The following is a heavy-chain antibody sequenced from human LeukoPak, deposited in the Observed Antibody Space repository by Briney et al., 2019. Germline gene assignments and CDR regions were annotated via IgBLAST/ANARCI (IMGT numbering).Heavy chain of an antibody. V-gene: IGHV3-23*01. CDR2: TAGSGISK. Sequence: PGGSLRPSCVASGFTFNNYAMSWVRQAPGRGLEWASSTAGSGISKDYADSVKGRFTISKDKSKNTLYLQMDNLRAEDTGVYFCARLPTFYYDSSGYHYDYWGQGILVTVYS. CDR1: GFTFNNYA. CDR3: ARLPTFYYDSSGYHYDY. D-gene: IGHD3-22*01. J-gene: IGHJ4*02.